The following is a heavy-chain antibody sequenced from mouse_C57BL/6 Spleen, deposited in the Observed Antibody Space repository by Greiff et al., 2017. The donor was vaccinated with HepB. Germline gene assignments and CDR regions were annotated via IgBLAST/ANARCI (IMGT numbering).Heavy chain of an antibody. D-gene: IGHD2-2*01. V-gene: IGHV5-17*01. CDR2: ISSGSSTI. J-gene: IGHJ4*01. Sequence: EVKLMESGGGLVKPGGSLKLSCAASGFTFSDYGMHWVRQAPEKGLEWVAYISSGSSTIYYADTVKGRFTISRDNAKNTLFLQMTSLRSEDTAMYYCARGGYDGNAMDYWGQGTSVTVSS. CDR3: ARGGYDGNAMDY. CDR1: GFTFSDYG.